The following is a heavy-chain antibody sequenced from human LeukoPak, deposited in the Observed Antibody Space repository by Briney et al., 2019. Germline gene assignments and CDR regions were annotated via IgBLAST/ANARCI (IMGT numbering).Heavy chain of an antibody. CDR3: AKSHSSPPYYYYGMDA. V-gene: IGHV3-30*18. D-gene: IGHD6-13*01. J-gene: IGHJ6*02. Sequence: GGSLRLSCAASGFTFGSYGMHWVRQAPGKGLEWVAVVSYDGINKYYADSVKGRFTISRDNSKNTLYLQMNSLRAEDTAVYYCAKSHSSPPYYYYGMDAWGQGTTVTVSS. CDR2: VSYDGINK. CDR1: GFTFGSYG.